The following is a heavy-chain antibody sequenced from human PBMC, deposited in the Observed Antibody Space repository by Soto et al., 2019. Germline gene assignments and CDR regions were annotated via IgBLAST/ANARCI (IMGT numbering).Heavy chain of an antibody. CDR1: GYTFTSYY. D-gene: IGHD4-4*01. J-gene: IGHJ6*02. V-gene: IGHV1-46*01. Sequence: ASVKVSCKASGYTFTSYYMHCVRQAPGQGLEWMGIINPSGGSTGYAQKFQGRVTMTRDTSTSTVYMELSSLRSEDTAVYYCAREMRITTPLSYGMDVWGQGTTVTVSS. CDR3: AREMRITTPLSYGMDV. CDR2: INPSGGST.